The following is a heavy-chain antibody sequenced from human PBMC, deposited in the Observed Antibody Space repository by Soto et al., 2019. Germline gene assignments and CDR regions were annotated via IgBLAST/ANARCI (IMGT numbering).Heavy chain of an antibody. CDR1: GFKFEYYA. J-gene: IGHJ4*02. D-gene: IGHD6-19*01. V-gene: IGHV3-23*01. CDR3: ARGTHLYLSDWNPLDY. CDR2: ITGRLDFCT. Sequence: VSRRLPWPASGFKFEYYAACWVSQTTRKRLDWDSTITGRLDFCTYYADSVKGRFTISRDNSQRTLFLQMDSLRAEDTAIYYCARGTHLYLSDWNPLDYWGEGALVTVSS.